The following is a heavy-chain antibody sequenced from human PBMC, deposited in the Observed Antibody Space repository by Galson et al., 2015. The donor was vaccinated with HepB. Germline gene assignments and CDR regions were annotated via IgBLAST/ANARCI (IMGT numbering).Heavy chain of an antibody. CDR1: GFDFSDYY. D-gene: IGHD3/OR15-3a*01. J-gene: IGHJ4*02. V-gene: IGHV3-11*06. Sequence: SLRLSCAASGFDFSDYYMSWTRQAPGKGLEWVSYISSSSSYTNYADSVKGRFTISRDNARNSLYLQLNSLRAEDTAVYYCARPYRPDECDFLIEYWGRGTLVTVSS. CDR3: ARPYRPDECDFLIEY. CDR2: ISSSSSYT.